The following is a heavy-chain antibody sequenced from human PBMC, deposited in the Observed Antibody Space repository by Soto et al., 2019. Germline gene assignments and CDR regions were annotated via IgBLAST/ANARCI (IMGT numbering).Heavy chain of an antibody. V-gene: IGHV4-31*03. CDR3: ARTGYYYEADY. CDR1: GGSISSGGYY. CDR2: FYYSGST. D-gene: IGHD3-22*01. Sequence: PSETLSLTCTVSGGSISSGGYYWSWIRQHPGKGLEWIGYFYYSGSTYYNPSLKSRVTISVDTSKNQFSLKLSSVTAADTAVYYCARTGYYYEADYWGQGTLVTVSS. J-gene: IGHJ4*02.